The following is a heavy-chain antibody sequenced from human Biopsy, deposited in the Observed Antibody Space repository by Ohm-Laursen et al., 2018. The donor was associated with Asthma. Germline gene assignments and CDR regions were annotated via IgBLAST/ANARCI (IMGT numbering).Heavy chain of an antibody. J-gene: IGHJ3*02. CDR1: GFVFSQSG. CDR2: ISSDGHLK. CDR3: ARESGQDYGGFGSFDR. D-gene: IGHD4-23*01. V-gene: IGHV3-30*03. Sequence: SLRLSCSASGFVFSQSGMHWVRQAPGKGLEWVALISSDGHLKYYEDSVKGRFTISRDNSKNSLYLQINSLRVEDSAVYYCARESGQDYGGFGSFDRWGQGKMVAVSS.